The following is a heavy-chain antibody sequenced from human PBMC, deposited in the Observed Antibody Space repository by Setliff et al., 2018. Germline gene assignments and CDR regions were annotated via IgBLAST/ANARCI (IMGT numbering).Heavy chain of an antibody. CDR2: IKSKTDGGTI. J-gene: IGHJ4*02. D-gene: IGHD3-22*01. Sequence: GGSLRLSCAASGFTFSSYWMSWVRQAPGKGLEWVGRIKSKTDGGTIDYAAPVKGRLTSSRDDSKNTLYLQVNSLRSEDTAVYYCTTDSMFYFDSSGYHVLDYWGQGTLVTVSS. CDR3: TTDSMFYFDSSGYHVLDY. V-gene: IGHV3-15*01. CDR1: GFTFSSYW.